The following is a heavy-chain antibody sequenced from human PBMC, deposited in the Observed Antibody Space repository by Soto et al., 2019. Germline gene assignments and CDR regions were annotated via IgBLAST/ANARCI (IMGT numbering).Heavy chain of an antibody. D-gene: IGHD5-18*01. CDR1: GFSVRANY. J-gene: IGHJ4*02. V-gene: IGHV3-53*01. Sequence: EVQLVESGGGLIQPGGSLRLSCAVSGFSVRANYMSWVRQAPGKGLEWVSVIYDTDTTYYADSVKGRFIISRYISKNILYLQMNVLRAEYTALYYCHGYGYWGQGTLVTVSS. CDR2: IYDTDTT. CDR3: HGYGY.